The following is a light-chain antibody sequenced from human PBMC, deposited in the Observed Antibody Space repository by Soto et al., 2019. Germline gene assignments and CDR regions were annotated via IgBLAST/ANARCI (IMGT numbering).Light chain of an antibody. J-gene: IGLJ2*01. CDR3: FSYADRPTVL. CDR1: SGNVGSYNL. CDR2: EDN. Sequence: QSALTQPASVSGSPGQSITISCTGTSGNVGSYNLVSWYQKHPGKAPELIIYEDNKRPSGVSIRFSGSKSANTASLTISGLQAEDEAEYYCFSYADRPTVLIGGGTKVPVL. V-gene: IGLV2-23*01.